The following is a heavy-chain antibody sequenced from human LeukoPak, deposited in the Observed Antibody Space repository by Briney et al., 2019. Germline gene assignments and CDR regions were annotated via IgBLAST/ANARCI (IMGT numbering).Heavy chain of an antibody. CDR2: INHSGST. CDR3: ARVRYFDWAYYYYYMDV. D-gene: IGHD3-9*01. J-gene: IGHJ6*03. Sequence: SETLSLTCAVYGGSFSGYYWSWIRQPPGKGLEWIGEINHSGSTNYNPSLKSRVTISVDTSKNQFSLKLSSVTAADTAAYYCARVRYFDWAYYYYYMDVWGKGTTVTVSS. V-gene: IGHV4-34*01. CDR1: GGSFSGYY.